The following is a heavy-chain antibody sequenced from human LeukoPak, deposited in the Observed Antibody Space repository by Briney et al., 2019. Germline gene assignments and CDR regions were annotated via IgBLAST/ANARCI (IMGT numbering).Heavy chain of an antibody. CDR3: ARGSYGYEFYFDY. D-gene: IGHD5-18*01. Sequence: SVKVSCKASGGTFSSYAISWVRQAPGQGLEWMGRIIPIFGTANYAQKFQGRVTITTDESMSTAYMELSSLRSEDTAVYYCARGSYGYEFYFDYWGQGTLVTVSS. J-gene: IGHJ4*02. CDR1: GGTFSSYA. V-gene: IGHV1-69*05. CDR2: IIPIFGTA.